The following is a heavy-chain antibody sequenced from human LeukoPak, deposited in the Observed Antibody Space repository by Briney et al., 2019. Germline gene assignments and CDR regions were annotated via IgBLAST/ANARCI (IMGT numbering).Heavy chain of an antibody. V-gene: IGHV3-23*01. CDR2: ISGSGGST. CDR1: GFTFSSYA. D-gene: IGHD3-10*01. J-gene: IGHJ2*01. CDR3: AKETYYFDSGSYPHWYFDL. Sequence: GGSLRLSCAVSGFTFSSYAMSWVRQAPGKGLEWVSAISGSGGSTYYADSVKGRFTISRDNSKNTLYLQMNSLRAEDTAVYYCAKETYYFDSGSYPHWYFDLWGRGTLVTVSS.